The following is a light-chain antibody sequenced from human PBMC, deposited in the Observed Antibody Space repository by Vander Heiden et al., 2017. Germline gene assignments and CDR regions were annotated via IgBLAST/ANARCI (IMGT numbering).Light chain of an antibody. J-gene: IGKJ5*01. CDR1: QSISSY. V-gene: IGKV1-39*01. Sequence: DIQMTQSPSSLSASVGDRVTITCRASQSISSYLNWYQQKPGKAPKLLIYAASSLQSGVPSRFSGSGSGTDFTLTISSLQPEDFATYYCQQRYSTPITFGQGTQLEIK. CDR2: AAS. CDR3: QQRYSTPIT.